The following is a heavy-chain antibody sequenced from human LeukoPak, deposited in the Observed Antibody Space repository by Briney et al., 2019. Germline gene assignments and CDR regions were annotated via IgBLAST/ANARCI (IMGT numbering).Heavy chain of an antibody. Sequence: GESLKISCKGSGYSFTSYWIGWVRQMPGKGLEWMGIIYPGDSDTRYSPSFQGQVTISADKSISTAYLQWSSLKASDTAMYYCARTKTRRIWIYSYGYVDYWGQGTLVTVSS. D-gene: IGHD5-18*01. CDR3: ARTKTRRIWIYSYGYVDY. CDR2: IYPGDSDT. CDR1: GYSFTSYW. V-gene: IGHV5-51*01. J-gene: IGHJ4*02.